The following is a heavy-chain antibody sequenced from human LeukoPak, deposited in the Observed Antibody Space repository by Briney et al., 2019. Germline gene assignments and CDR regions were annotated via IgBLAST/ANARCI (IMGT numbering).Heavy chain of an antibody. CDR2: INRDGSKT. Sequence: PGGSLRLSCAASGFTFSNYWMHWVRLAPGQGLVWVSSINRDGSKTYYADSVKGRLTISRDNAKNTLYLQMNSLRAEDTAVYYCARDEGIAVDTRGFDYWGQGTLVTVSS. CDR1: GFTFSNYW. J-gene: IGHJ4*02. V-gene: IGHV3-74*01. D-gene: IGHD6-13*01. CDR3: ARDEGIAVDTRGFDY.